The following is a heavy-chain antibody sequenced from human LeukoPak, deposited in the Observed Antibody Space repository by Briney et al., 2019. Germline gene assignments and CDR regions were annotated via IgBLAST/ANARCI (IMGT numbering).Heavy chain of an antibody. V-gene: IGHV4-59*01. CDR1: GGSISNYH. J-gene: IGHJ6*02. CDR2: ITGSIHYSGSI. Sequence: PSETLSLTCTVSGGSISNYHWNWIRQPPGKGLEWIGYITGSIHYSGSISYNRSLKSRVTIAADTSKNQFSLKLSSVTAADTAVYYCAKDSRDYGSGSYWDVWGQGTTTTVSS. CDR3: AKDSRDYGSGSYWDV. D-gene: IGHD3-10*01.